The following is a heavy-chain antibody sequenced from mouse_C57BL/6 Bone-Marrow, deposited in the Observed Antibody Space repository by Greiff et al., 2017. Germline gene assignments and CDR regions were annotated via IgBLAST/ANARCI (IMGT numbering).Heavy chain of an antibody. CDR2: IDPENGDT. V-gene: IGHV14-4*01. Sequence: VQLQQSGAELVRPGASVKLSCTASGFNINDDYMHWVKQRPEQGLEWIGWIDPENGDTAYASKFQGKATITADTSSNTAYLQLSSLTSEDTAVYYCTILLRFFDYWGQGTTLTVSS. J-gene: IGHJ2*01. CDR3: TILLRFFDY. CDR1: GFNINDDY. D-gene: IGHD1-1*01.